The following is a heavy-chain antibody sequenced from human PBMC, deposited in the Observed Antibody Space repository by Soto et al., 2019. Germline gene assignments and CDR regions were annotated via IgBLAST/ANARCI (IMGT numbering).Heavy chain of an antibody. V-gene: IGHV1-69*01. CDR2: IIPIFGTS. CDR3: ARGGVDTVTFDY. D-gene: IGHD5-18*01. Sequence: QVQLVQSGTEVKKPGSSVQVSCKASGGSLSNYLITWVRQAPGQGLEWMGEIIPIFGTSNSAQRFQGRVTITAVESTSTVYMELSNLRSEDTAVYYYARGGVDTVTFDYWGQGTLVTVSS. CDR1: GGSLSNYL. J-gene: IGHJ4*02.